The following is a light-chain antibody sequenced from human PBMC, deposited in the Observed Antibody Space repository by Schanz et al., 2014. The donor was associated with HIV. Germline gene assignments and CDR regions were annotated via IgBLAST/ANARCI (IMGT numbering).Light chain of an antibody. CDR2: ATS. V-gene: IGKV3-20*01. CDR1: QSVSTTS. Sequence: EIVLTQSPGTVALSPGDRITLTCRASQSVSTTSLAWYLHKPGQSPRLVIYATSTRAAGIPDRFSGTGSGTDFTLTISRLEPEDFAVYYCQQYGSPPWTFGQGTNVEV. J-gene: IGKJ1*01. CDR3: QQYGSPPWT.